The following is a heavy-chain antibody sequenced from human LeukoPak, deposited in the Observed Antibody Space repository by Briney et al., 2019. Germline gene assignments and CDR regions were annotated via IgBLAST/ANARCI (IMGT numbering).Heavy chain of an antibody. Sequence: SQTLSLTCTVSGGSISSGSYYWSWIRQPAGKGLEWIGRIYTSGSTNYNPSLKSRVTISVDTSKNQFSLKLSSVTAADTAVYYCASNTYYYDSSGYLVWGQGTMVTVSS. CDR3: ASNTYYYDSSGYLV. D-gene: IGHD3-22*01. J-gene: IGHJ3*01. CDR2: IYTSGST. CDR1: GGSISSGSYY. V-gene: IGHV4-61*02.